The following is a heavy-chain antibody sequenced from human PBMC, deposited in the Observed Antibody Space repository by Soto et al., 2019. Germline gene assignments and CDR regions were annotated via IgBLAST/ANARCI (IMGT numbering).Heavy chain of an antibody. Sequence: LSLTCTVSGGSISSGGYYWSWIRQPPGKGLEWIGEINHSGSTNYNPSLKSRVTISVDTSKNQFSLKLSSVTAADTAVYYCARFCAAAGREFDYWGQGTLVTVSS. CDR1: GGSISSGGYY. CDR3: ARFCAAAGREFDY. CDR2: INHSGST. J-gene: IGHJ4*02. V-gene: IGHV4-39*07. D-gene: IGHD6-13*01.